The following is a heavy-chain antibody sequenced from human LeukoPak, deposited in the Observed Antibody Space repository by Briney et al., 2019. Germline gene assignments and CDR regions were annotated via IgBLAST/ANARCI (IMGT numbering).Heavy chain of an antibody. D-gene: IGHD2-15*01. J-gene: IGHJ6*03. V-gene: IGHV4-39*07. Sequence: SETLSLTCTVSGGSISSSSYYWGWVRQPPGKGLEWIGSIHYSGSTNYNPSLKSRVTISVDTSKNQFSLKLSSVTAADTAVYYCARGYCSGGSCYSYYYYNYMDVWGKGTTVTVSS. CDR1: GGSISSSSYY. CDR2: IHYSGST. CDR3: ARGYCSGGSCYSYYYYNYMDV.